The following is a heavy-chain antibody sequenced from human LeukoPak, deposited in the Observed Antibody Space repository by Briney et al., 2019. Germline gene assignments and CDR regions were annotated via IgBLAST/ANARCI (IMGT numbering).Heavy chain of an antibody. D-gene: IGHD2-21*02. CDR3: ARDVYCGDDCSYFDS. Sequence: PSETLSLTCTVSGGSLSSYYWSWIRQPPGKGLEWIGYMFYTGSTRYNPSLKSRVTISVDTSKNQFSLKLSSVTAADTAVYYCARDVYCGDDCSYFDSWGQGTLVVVSS. CDR1: GGSLSSYY. V-gene: IGHV4-59*01. J-gene: IGHJ4*02. CDR2: MFYTGST.